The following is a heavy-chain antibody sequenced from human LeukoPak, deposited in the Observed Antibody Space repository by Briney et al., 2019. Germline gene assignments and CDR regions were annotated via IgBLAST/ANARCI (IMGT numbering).Heavy chain of an antibody. CDR1: GFTVSSNY. CDR2: IYSGGST. Sequence: PGGSLRLSCAASGFTVSSNYMSWVRQAPGKGLEWVSVIYSGGSTYYADSVKGRFTISRDNSKNTLYLQMNSLRAEDTAVYYCARDLGVVTRDAFDIRGQGTMVTVSS. D-gene: IGHD4-23*01. J-gene: IGHJ3*02. CDR3: ARDLGVVTRDAFDI. V-gene: IGHV3-66*02.